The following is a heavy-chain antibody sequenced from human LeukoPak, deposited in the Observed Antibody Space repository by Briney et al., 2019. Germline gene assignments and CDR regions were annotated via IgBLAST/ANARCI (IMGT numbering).Heavy chain of an antibody. V-gene: IGHV4-30-4*01. CDR3: ARGVRTYYDILTGYLTPRRGKDY. CDR2: IYYSGST. J-gene: IGHJ4*02. Sequence: PSETLSLTCTVSGGSISSGDYYWRWIRQPPGKGLEWIGCIYYSGSTYYNPALKSRVTISVDTSKNQFSLKLSSVTAADTAVYYCARGVRTYYDILTGYLTPRRGKDYWGQGTLVTVSS. CDR1: GGSISSGDYY. D-gene: IGHD3-9*01.